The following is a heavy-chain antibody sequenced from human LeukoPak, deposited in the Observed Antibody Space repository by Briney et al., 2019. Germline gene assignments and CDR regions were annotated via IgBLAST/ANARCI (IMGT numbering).Heavy chain of an antibody. J-gene: IGHJ1*01. V-gene: IGHV4-34*01. CDR3: SSTYHYDIEYLQH. CDR1: GGSFSGYY. CDR2: INHSGST. Sequence: SETLSLTCAVYGGSFSGYYWSWICQPPGKGLAWIGEINHSGSTNYNPSLKSRVTISVDTSKIQFSLKLSSVTSADTAVYYCSSTYHYDIEYLQHRGQGTLLTVSS. D-gene: IGHD3-22*01.